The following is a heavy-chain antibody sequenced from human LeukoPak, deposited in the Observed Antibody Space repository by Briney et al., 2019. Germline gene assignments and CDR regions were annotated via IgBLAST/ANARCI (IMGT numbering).Heavy chain of an antibody. Sequence: PSETLSLTCTVSGYSISSGYYWGWIRQPPGKGLEWIGSIYHSGSTYYNPTLKSRVTISVDTSKNQFSLKLSSVTAADTAVYYCARGYSYGRCDYWGQGTLVTVSS. D-gene: IGHD5-18*01. J-gene: IGHJ4*02. CDR1: GYSISSGYY. CDR2: IYHSGST. CDR3: ARGYSYGRCDY. V-gene: IGHV4-38-2*02.